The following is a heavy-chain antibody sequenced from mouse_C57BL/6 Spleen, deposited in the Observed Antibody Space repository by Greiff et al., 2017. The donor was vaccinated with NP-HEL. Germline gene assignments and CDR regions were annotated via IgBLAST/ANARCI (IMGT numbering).Heavy chain of an antibody. D-gene: IGHD2-5*01. CDR2: IDPETGGT. CDR3: TRSNSNGGYYFDY. CDR1: GYTFTDYE. V-gene: IGHV1-15*01. Sequence: VQLQQSGAELVRPGASVTLSCKASGYTFTDYEMHWVKQTPVHGLEWIGAIDPETGGTAYNQKFKGKAILTADKSSSTAYMELRSLTSEDSAVYYCTRSNSNGGYYFDYWGQGTTLTVSS. J-gene: IGHJ2*01.